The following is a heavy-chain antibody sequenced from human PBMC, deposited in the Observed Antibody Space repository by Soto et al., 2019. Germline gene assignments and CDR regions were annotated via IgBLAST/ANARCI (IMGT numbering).Heavy chain of an antibody. V-gene: IGHV3-53*01. CDR1: GFTVSSKY. D-gene: IGHD2-21*01. J-gene: IGHJ4*02. CDR3: ATERGPTYYFDY. Sequence: VGSLRLSCAASGFTVSSKYMSWVRQAPGKGLEWVSVIYSDGSTYYADSVKGRFTISRDNSRNTLYLQMNSLRAEDTAVYYCATERGPTYYFDYWGQGTLVTVSS. CDR2: IYSDGST.